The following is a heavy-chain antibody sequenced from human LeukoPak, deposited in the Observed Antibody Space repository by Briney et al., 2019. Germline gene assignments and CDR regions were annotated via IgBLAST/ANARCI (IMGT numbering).Heavy chain of an antibody. Sequence: GGSLRLSCAASGFTFSSYGMHWVRQAPGKGLEWVAVISYDGSNKYYADSVKGRFTISRDNSKNTLYLQMNSLRAEDTAVYYCAKGGASGDFDYWGQGTLVTVSS. CDR3: AKGGASGDFDY. CDR2: ISYDGSNK. J-gene: IGHJ4*02. V-gene: IGHV3-30*18. D-gene: IGHD3-10*01. CDR1: GFTFSSYG.